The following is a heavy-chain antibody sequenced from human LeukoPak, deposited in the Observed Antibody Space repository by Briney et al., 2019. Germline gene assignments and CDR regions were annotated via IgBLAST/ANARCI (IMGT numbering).Heavy chain of an antibody. CDR1: GFTFSDYD. Sequence: TGGSLRLSCAASGFTFSDYDMHWVRQATGKGLEWVSAIGTAGDTYYTGSVKGRFTISRETAKNSLYLQMNSLRAGDTAVYYCARVAKERVGGVYYFDYWGQGNLVTVSS. CDR3: ARVAKERVGGVYYFDY. D-gene: IGHD1-1*01. CDR2: IGTAGDT. J-gene: IGHJ4*02. V-gene: IGHV3-13*01.